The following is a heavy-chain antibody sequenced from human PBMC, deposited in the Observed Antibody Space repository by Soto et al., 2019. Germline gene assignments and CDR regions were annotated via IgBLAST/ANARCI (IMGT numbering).Heavy chain of an antibody. Sequence: SETLSLTCTVSGGSISSGYHWAWIRQPPGKGLEWIGYIYYSGSTNYNPSLKSRVTISVDTSKNQFSLKLSSVTAADTAVYYCARFNGYYDFYYYYYGMDVWGQGTTVTVSS. V-gene: IGHV4-59*01. D-gene: IGHD3-22*01. CDR2: IYYSGST. CDR3: ARFNGYYDFYYYYYGMDV. CDR1: GGSISSGYH. J-gene: IGHJ6*02.